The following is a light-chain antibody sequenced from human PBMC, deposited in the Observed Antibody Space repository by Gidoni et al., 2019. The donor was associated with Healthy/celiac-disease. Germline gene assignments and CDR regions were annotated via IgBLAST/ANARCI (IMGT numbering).Light chain of an antibody. V-gene: IGKV4-1*01. CDR1: QNVLYSSNNKNY. CDR2: WAS. Sequence: DIVMTQSPDSLAVSLGERATINCKSSQNVLYSSNNKNYLAWYQQKPGQPPKLLIYWASTRESGVPDRFSGSGSGTDFTLTISSLQAEDVAVYYCQQYYSTPLTFGGXTKVGIK. J-gene: IGKJ4*01. CDR3: QQYYSTPLT.